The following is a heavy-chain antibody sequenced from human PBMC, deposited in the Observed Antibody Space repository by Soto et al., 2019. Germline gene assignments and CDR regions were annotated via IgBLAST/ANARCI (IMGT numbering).Heavy chain of an antibody. CDR1: GFTFSSYG. Sequence: GGSLRLSCAASGFTFSSYGMHWVRQAPGKGLEWVAVIWYDGSNKYYADTVKGRFTISRDNSKNTLYLQMNSLRVEDTAVYYCAKGVVVAATYLPHWGRGTLGIGSS. D-gene: IGHD2-15*01. J-gene: IGHJ1*01. CDR2: IWYDGSNK. V-gene: IGHV3-30*02. CDR3: AKGVVVAATYLPH.